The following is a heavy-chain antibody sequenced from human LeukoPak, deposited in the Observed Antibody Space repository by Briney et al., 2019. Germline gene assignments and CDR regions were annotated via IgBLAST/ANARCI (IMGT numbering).Heavy chain of an antibody. CDR3: ARETGYCSGGSCYSTRYNWFDP. J-gene: IGHJ5*02. V-gene: IGHV3-7*01. Sequence: PGGSLRLSCAASGFTFSSYWMSWVRQAPGKGLEWVANIKQDGSNKYYADSVKGRFTISRDNSKNTLYLQMNSLRAEDTAVYYCARETGYCSGGSCYSTRYNWFDPWGQGTLVTVSS. CDR1: GFTFSSYW. CDR2: IKQDGSNK. D-gene: IGHD2-15*01.